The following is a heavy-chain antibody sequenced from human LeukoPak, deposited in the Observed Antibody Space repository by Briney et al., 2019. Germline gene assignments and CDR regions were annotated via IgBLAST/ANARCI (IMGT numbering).Heavy chain of an antibody. CDR1: EFTFSDYS. CDR3: ARDRGGSAFDI. J-gene: IGHJ3*02. V-gene: IGHV3-11*04. D-gene: IGHD3-10*01. CDR2: CSSRGSDI. Sequence: GGSLRLSCAVSEFTFSDYSMSWIRQAPGKGLEWISYCSSRGSDIHYADSVKGRFTISRDNAKNTLYLQVNSLRAEDTAVYHCARDRGGSAFDILGQGTMVTVSS.